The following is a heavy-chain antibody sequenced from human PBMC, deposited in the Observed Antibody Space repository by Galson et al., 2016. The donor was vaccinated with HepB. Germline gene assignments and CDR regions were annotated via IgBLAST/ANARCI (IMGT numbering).Heavy chain of an antibody. J-gene: IGHJ5*02. V-gene: IGHV3-48*02. CDR3: ARASSSWSNYFDP. D-gene: IGHD6-13*01. CDR1: GSTFSSYG. CDR2: ISSSGSNI. Sequence: SLRLSCAASGSTFSSYGMNWVRQAPGKGLQWVSYISSSGSNIYYADSVKGRFTISRDNAKKSLYLQMNSLRDEDTAVYYCARASSSWSNYFDPWGQGTLVSVSS.